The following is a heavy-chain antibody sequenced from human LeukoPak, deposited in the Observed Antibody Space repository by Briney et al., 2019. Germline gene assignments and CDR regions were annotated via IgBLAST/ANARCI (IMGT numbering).Heavy chain of an antibody. CDR2: FDPEDGET. CDR3: ATVYSGSGGFDP. V-gene: IGHV1-24*01. J-gene: IGHJ5*02. CDR1: GYTLTELS. D-gene: IGHD1-26*01. Sequence: ASVKVSCKVSGYTLTELSMHWVRQAPGKGLEWMGGFDPEDGETIYAQKFQGRVTMTEDASTDTAYMELSSLRSEDTAVYYCATVYSGSGGFDPWGQGTLSPSPQ.